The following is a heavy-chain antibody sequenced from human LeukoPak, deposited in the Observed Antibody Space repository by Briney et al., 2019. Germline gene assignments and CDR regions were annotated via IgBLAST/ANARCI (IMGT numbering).Heavy chain of an antibody. CDR3: ARAQYCSGGSCYGDY. J-gene: IGHJ4*02. V-gene: IGHV3-53*01. D-gene: IGHD2-15*01. Sequence: GGFLRLSCAASGFTVSSNYLSWVRQAPGKGLEWVSVIYRGGETYYADSVKGRFTISRDNSKNTLYLQMNSLRAEDTAVYYCARAQYCSGGSCYGDYWGQGTLVTVSS. CDR1: GFTVSSNY. CDR2: IYRGGET.